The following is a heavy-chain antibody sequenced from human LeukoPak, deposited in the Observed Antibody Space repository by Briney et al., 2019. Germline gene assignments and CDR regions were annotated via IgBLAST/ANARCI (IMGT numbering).Heavy chain of an antibody. CDR2: IKRDGSQE. CDR1: QFTFSNYW. V-gene: IGHV3-7*01. CDR3: ARGQTTFEV. D-gene: IGHD2/OR15-2a*01. J-gene: IGHJ4*02. Sequence: SGGSLRLSRAASQFTFSNYWMSWVRQAPGKGLEWVAHIKRDGSQEQYVGSVKGRFTISRDNAKNSLYLQMSGLRVEDTAVYYCARGQTTFEVWGQGTLVTVSS.